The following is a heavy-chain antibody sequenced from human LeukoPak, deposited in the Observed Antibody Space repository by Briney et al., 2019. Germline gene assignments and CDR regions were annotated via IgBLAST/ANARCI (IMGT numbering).Heavy chain of an antibody. V-gene: IGHV7-4-1*02. J-gene: IGHJ6*02. CDR1: GYTFTSYA. Sequence: GASVKVSCKASGYTFTSYAMNWVRQAPGQGLEWMGWIITNTGNPTYAQGFTGRFVFSLDTSVSTAYLQISSLKAEGTAVYYCASPPRYSGPYYYGMDVWGQGTTVTVSS. CDR2: IITNTGNP. CDR3: ASPPRYSGPYYYGMDV. D-gene: IGHD5-12*01.